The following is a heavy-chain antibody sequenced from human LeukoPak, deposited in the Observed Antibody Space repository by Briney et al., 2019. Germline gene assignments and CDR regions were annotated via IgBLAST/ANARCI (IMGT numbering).Heavy chain of an antibody. D-gene: IGHD3-10*01. V-gene: IGHV4-39*01. CDR3: ARRNYGSGLDV. Sequence: SETLSLTCTVSGGSISSGDYYWAWIHQPPGSGLEWIGSIYYTGSTYYNPSFKSRVTISIDKSKNQFSLRLSSVTAADTADYYCARRNYGSGLDVWGQGTTVTVSS. CDR1: GGSISSGDYY. CDR2: IYYTGST. J-gene: IGHJ6*02.